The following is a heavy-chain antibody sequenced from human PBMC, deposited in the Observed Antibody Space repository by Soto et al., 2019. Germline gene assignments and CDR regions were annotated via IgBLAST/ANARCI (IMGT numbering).Heavy chain of an antibody. Sequence: PGGSLRLSCVGSGFTFRDHAMRWVRQAPGRGLEWVSAISTNGASIQHAYSVMSRFSVSSDKAKNTVYLQIDNLRADDSHVHSLQNAGYYYTPGCFDPWGQGSRVTVSS. CDR2: ISTNGASI. CDR1: GFTFRDHA. V-gene: IGHV3-23*01. J-gene: IGHJ5*02. CDR3: QNAGYYYTPGCFDP. D-gene: IGHD5-12*01.